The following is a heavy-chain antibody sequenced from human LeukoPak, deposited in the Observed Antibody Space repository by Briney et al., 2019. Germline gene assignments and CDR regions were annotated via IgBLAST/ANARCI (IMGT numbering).Heavy chain of an antibody. Sequence: PGGSLRLSCAASGFTFSSYWMSWVRQAPGKGLEWVSAISDSGGSTYYADSVKGRFTISRDNSKNTLYLQMNSLRAEDTAVYYCAKALSGSYYLDYWGQGTLVTVSS. CDR3: AKALSGSYYLDY. V-gene: IGHV3-23*01. CDR1: GFTFSSYW. J-gene: IGHJ4*02. CDR2: ISDSGGST. D-gene: IGHD1-26*01.